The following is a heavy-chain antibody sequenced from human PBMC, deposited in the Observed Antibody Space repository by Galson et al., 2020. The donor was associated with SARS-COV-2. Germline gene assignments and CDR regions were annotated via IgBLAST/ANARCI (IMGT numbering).Heavy chain of an antibody. CDR3: ARDEGIRGYNYGRLYYGMDV. V-gene: IGHV3-21*01. CDR2: ISTSSSYT. J-gene: IGHJ6*02. Sequence: NSGGSLRLPCAAPGFPFSTYSMNWVRLAPGKGLEWVSSISTSSSYTYYVDSVKGRFSTSRDNPRNSLYLQMNSLGAEDTAVYYCARDEGIRGYNYGRLYYGMDVWGQGTTVTVSS. CDR1: GFPFSTYS. D-gene: IGHD5-18*01.